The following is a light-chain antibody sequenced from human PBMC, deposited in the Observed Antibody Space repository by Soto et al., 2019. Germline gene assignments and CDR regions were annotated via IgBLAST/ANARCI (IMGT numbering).Light chain of an antibody. CDR3: GTWDSSSLKVV. CDR2: DNN. Sequence: QSVLTQPPSVSAAPGQKVTISCSGSSSDIGNNYVSWYQQLPGTAPKLLIYDNNKRPSGIPDRFSGSKSGTSATLGITGLQTGDEADYFCGTWDSSSLKVVFGGGTQLTVL. CDR1: SSDIGNNY. J-gene: IGLJ2*01. V-gene: IGLV1-51*01.